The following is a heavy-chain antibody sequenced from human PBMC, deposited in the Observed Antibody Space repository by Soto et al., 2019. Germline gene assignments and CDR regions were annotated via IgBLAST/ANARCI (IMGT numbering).Heavy chain of an antibody. V-gene: IGHV3-48*02. CDR3: ARQVYTVVTPIDY. CDR1: GFTFSNFP. J-gene: IGHJ4*02. Sequence: GGSLRLSCAASGFTFSNFPMTWVRQAPGKGLEWVSYISGASNYIYYADSVKGRFTISRDNAKNSVSLQMNSLRDEDTAAYYCARQVYTVVTPIDYWGQGTLVTVSS. D-gene: IGHD2-21*02. CDR2: ISGASNYI.